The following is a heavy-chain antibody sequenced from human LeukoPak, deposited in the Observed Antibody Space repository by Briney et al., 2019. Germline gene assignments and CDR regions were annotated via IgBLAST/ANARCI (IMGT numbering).Heavy chain of an antibody. CDR1: GFTFSDYY. CDR3: TRLLSPDRGGRAFEV. J-gene: IGHJ3*01. D-gene: IGHD2/OR15-2a*01. CDR2: ISSGGRTI. Sequence: PGGSLRLSCAASGFTFSDYYMSWIRQAPGKGLEWVSYISSGGRTIYYADSVKGRFTISRDTANNSLSLQMNSLRDEDTAIYYCTRLLSPDRGGRAFEVWGQGTMVTVSS. V-gene: IGHV3-11*04.